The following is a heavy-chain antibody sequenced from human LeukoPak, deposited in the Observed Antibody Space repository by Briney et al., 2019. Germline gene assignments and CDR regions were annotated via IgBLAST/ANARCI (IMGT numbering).Heavy chain of an antibody. CDR2: IYYSGST. Sequence: SETLSLTCTVSGGSISSGDYYWSWIRQPPGKGLEWIGYIYYSGSTYYNPSLKSRVTISVDTSKNQFSLKLSSVTAADTAVYYCARDRASVTAMGGNWGQGTLVTVSS. V-gene: IGHV4-30-4*01. CDR3: ARDRASVTAMGGN. D-gene: IGHD5-18*01. CDR1: GGSISSGDYY. J-gene: IGHJ4*02.